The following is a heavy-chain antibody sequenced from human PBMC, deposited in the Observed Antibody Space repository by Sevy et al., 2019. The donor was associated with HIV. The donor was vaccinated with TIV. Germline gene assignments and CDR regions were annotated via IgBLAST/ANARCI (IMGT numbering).Heavy chain of an antibody. J-gene: IGHJ4*02. Sequence: GGSLRLSCAASGFTFSSYGMHWVRQAPGKGLEWVAVIWSDGSNTFYSDSVKGRFTISRDIAKNTLHLQMNSLRAEDTAVYYCARDLEFYDYGAYGPSFMPDYWGQGTLVTVSS. CDR2: IWSDGSNT. D-gene: IGHD4-17*01. V-gene: IGHV3-33*01. CDR3: ARDLEFYDYGAYGPSFMPDY. CDR1: GFTFSSYG.